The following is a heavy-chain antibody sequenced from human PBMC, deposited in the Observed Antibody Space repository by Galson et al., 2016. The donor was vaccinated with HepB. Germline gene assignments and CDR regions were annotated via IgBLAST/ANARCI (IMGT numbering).Heavy chain of an antibody. CDR3: ARGLGSTNYGLDV. Sequence: SLRLSCAGSGFTFSSFAMSWVRQAPGKGLEWVSGNSGSGETTYYADSVKGRFAISRDNSKNTLYLQMLSLGAEDTAVYYFARGLGSTNYGLDVWGQGTTGTVAS. J-gene: IGHJ6*02. V-gene: IGHV3-23*01. CDR2: NSGSGETT. D-gene: IGHD4-11*01. CDR1: GFTFSSFA.